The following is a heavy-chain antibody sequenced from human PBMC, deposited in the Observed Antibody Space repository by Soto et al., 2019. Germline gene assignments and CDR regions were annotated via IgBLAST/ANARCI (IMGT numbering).Heavy chain of an antibody. CDR3: ARASYYYESSGYYPDY. V-gene: IGHV1-3*01. CDR1: GYTFTSYA. D-gene: IGHD3-22*01. J-gene: IGHJ4*02. CDR2: INAGNGNA. Sequence: ASVKVSCKASGYTFTSYAIHWVRQAPGQRLEWMGWINAGNGNAKYSQKFQGRVTITRDTSASTAYVELSSLSSDDTAVYYCARASYYYESSGYYPDYWGQGTQVTVSS.